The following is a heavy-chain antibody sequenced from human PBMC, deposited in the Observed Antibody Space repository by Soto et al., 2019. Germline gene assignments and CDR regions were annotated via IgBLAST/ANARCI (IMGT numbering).Heavy chain of an antibody. D-gene: IGHD3-10*01. Sequence: PSETLSLTCTVSGGSISSYYWSWIRQPPGKGLEWIGYIYYSGSTNYNPSLKSRVTISVDTSKNQFSLKLSSVTAADTAVYYCARFHITMVRGVIGWFDFWGQGTRVTVSS. J-gene: IGHJ5*01. CDR3: ARFHITMVRGVIGWFDF. V-gene: IGHV4-59*01. CDR2: IYYSGST. CDR1: GGSISSYY.